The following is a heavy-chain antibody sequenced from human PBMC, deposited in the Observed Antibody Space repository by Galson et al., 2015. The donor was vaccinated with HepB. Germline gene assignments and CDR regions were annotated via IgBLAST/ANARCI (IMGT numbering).Heavy chain of an antibody. J-gene: IGHJ4*02. CDR3: PRVVRAGAPYFDY. V-gene: IGHV1-24*01. Sequence: SVKVSCKVSGYTLTELSMHWVRQAPGKGLEWMGGFDPEDGETIYAQKFQGRVTMTEDTSTDTAYMELRSLRSDDTAMYYYPRVVRAGAPYFDYWGQGTLVTVSS. CDR1: GYTLTELS. D-gene: IGHD4-23*01. CDR2: FDPEDGET.